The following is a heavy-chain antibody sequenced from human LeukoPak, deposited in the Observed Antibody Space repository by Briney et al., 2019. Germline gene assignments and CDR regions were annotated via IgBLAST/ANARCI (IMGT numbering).Heavy chain of an antibody. Sequence: PGGSLRLSCAASGFTFSDHYMSWIRQAAGKGLEWVSYISSSGNTTYYADSMKGRFTISRDNAKKSLYLQMNSLRAEDTAVYYCARALYDSSGYYSHFDYWGQGTLVTVSS. CDR1: GFTFSDHY. CDR2: ISSSGNTT. D-gene: IGHD3-22*01. CDR3: ARALYDSSGYYSHFDY. J-gene: IGHJ4*02. V-gene: IGHV3-11*04.